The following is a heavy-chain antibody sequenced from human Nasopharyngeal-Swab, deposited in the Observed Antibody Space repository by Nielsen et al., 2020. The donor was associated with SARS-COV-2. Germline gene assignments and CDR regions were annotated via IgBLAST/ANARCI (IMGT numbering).Heavy chain of an antibody. D-gene: IGHD1-1*01. CDR3: ARPGGYNWNVFL. J-gene: IGHJ2*01. CDR1: GFTFSNYA. V-gene: IGHV3-23*01. Sequence: GGSLRLSCAASGFTFSNYAMTWVRQAPGKGPEWVSSISGSGDDTFYADSVKGRFTISRDNSKNTLYLQMNSLRAEDTAVYYCARPGGYNWNVFLWGRGTLVTVSS. CDR2: ISGSGDDT.